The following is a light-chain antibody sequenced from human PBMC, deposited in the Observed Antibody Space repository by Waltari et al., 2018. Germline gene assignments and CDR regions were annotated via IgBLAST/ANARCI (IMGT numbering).Light chain of an antibody. V-gene: IGLV2-14*03. CDR3: SSYTSSNTLVV. CDR1: SSDVGGYNS. J-gene: IGLJ2*01. Sequence: QSALTQPASVSGSPGQSITISCTGTSSDVGGYNSVSWYQQHPGKAPKLMIYDVSNRPSGVSNRFAGSKSGNTASLTISCLQAEDDAGYYCSSYTSSNTLVVFGGGTKLTVL. CDR2: DVS.